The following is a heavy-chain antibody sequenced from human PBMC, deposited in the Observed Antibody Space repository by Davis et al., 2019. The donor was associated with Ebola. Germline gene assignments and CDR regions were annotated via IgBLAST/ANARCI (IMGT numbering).Heavy chain of an antibody. D-gene: IGHD4-17*01. Sequence: GESLKISCAASGFTFSSYGMHWVRQAPGKGLEWVSAIGPGGLSTYYADSVKGRFTISRDNSKNTLYLQMNTLRVEDTAIYFCAKDRGEGADYGDYYDSWGQGTLVTVSS. V-gene: IGHV3-23*01. J-gene: IGHJ4*02. CDR3: AKDRGEGADYGDYYDS. CDR2: IGPGGLST. CDR1: GFTFSSYG.